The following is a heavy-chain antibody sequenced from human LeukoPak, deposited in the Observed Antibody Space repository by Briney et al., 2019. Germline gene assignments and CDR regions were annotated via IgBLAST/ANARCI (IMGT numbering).Heavy chain of an antibody. V-gene: IGHV1-8*01. CDR2: MNPKSAHT. Sequence: ASVKVSCKASGYTFTGYDIHWVRQASGHGLEWMGWMNPKSAHTGLAQRFQGRVTLTRNTSISTAYMELSSLTSEDTAMYYCTRGPSYHSKWVGGMWFDPWGQGTLVSVSS. CDR3: TRGPSYHSKWVGGMWFDP. D-gene: IGHD3-10*01. CDR1: GYTFTGYD. J-gene: IGHJ5*02.